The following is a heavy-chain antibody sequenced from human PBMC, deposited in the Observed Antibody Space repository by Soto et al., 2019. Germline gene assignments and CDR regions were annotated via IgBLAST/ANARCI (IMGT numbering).Heavy chain of an antibody. CDR3: ARVPLDCYKVGLYFDY. V-gene: IGHV1-69*12. CDR2: IIPIFGTA. Sequence: QVQLVQSGAEVKKPGSSVKVSCKASGGTFSSYAISWVRQAPGQGLEWMGGIIPIFGTANYAQKFQGRVTITADQSTSTAYMELSSLRSEDTAVYYCARVPLDCYKVGLYFDYCGQGTLVTVSS. J-gene: IGHJ4*02. CDR1: GGTFSSYA. D-gene: IGHD2-21*01.